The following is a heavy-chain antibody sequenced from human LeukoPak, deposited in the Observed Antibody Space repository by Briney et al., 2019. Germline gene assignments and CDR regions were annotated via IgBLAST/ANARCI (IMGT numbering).Heavy chain of an antibody. CDR1: GGSFSGYY. D-gene: IGHD3-3*01. J-gene: IGHJ4*02. CDR2: INHSGST. CDR3: ARGVRYFWSGYYDY. Sequence: PSETLSLTCAVYGGSFSGYYWSWIRQPPGKGLEWIGEINHSGSTNYNPSLKSRVTISVDTSKNQFSLKLSSVTAADTAVYYCARGVRYFWSGYYDYWGQGTLVTVSS. V-gene: IGHV4-34*01.